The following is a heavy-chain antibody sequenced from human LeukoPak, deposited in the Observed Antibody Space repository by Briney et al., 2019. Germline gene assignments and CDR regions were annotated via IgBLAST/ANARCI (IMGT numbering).Heavy chain of an antibody. Sequence: GGSLRLSSAASGFTFSSYAMSWVRQAPGKGLEWVSDISGSGGSTYYADSVKGRFTISRDNSKNTLYLQMNSLRAEDTAVYYCAKDQRYGGYSYGLFDYWGQGTLVTVSS. CDR1: GFTFSSYA. D-gene: IGHD5-18*01. CDR3: AKDQRYGGYSYGLFDY. CDR2: ISGSGGST. V-gene: IGHV3-23*01. J-gene: IGHJ4*02.